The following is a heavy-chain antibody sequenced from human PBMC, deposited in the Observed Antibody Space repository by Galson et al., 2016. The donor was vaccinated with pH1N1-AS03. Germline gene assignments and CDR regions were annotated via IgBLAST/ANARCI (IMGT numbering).Heavy chain of an antibody. CDR3: AKDYSTGGNSPTFDF. Sequence: SLRLPCAASGFIFDDYAMHWVRQAPGKGLEWVALINWDGSSLFHADSVKGRFTISRDNSKNSLYLQMKSLRVEDTALYYCAKDYSTGGNSPTFDFWGLGTLVTVSS. J-gene: IGHJ4*02. V-gene: IGHV3-43D*03. CDR2: INWDGSSL. D-gene: IGHD4-23*01. CDR1: GFIFDDYA.